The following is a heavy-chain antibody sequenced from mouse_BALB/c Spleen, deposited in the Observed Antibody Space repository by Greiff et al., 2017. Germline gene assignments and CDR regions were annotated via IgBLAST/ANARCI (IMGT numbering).Heavy chain of an antibody. J-gene: IGHJ4*01. CDR1: GYSFTGYY. Sequence: LVKTGASVKISCKASGYSFTGYYMHWVKQSHGKSLEWIGYISCYNGATSYNQKFKGKATFTVDTSSSTAYMQFNSLTSEDSAVYFCARLITTVVAHSMEGWSHGTSDSVSS. V-gene: IGHV1S34*01. D-gene: IGHD1-1*01. CDR2: ISCYNGAT. CDR3: ARLITTVVAHSMEG.